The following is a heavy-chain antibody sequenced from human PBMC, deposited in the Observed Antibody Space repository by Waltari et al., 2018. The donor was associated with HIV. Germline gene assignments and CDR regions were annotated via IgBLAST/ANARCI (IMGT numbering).Heavy chain of an antibody. Sequence: QVQLAESGGGVVQPGGSLRLSCYAAGFVFRTYGLHWVRQAPGSGVEWVAVIRFDGSNKYYVDSVEGRFTISRDNSKNTLYLQIDSLRAEDTAVYYCAKLLKRPYYGMDAWGQGTTVTVSS. V-gene: IGHV3-30*02. CDR2: IRFDGSNK. J-gene: IGHJ6*02. CDR3: AKLLKRPYYGMDA. CDR1: GFVFRTYG.